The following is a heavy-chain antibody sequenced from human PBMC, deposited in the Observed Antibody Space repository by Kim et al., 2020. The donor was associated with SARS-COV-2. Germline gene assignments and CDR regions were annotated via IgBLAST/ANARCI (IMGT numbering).Heavy chain of an antibody. Sequence: GGSLRLSCAASGFTFSSYSMNWVRQAPGKGLEWVSSISSSSSYIYYADSVKGRFTISRDNAKNSLYLQMNSLRAEDTAVYYCARDSPQIFAFDIWGQGTMVTVSS. CDR2: ISSSSSYI. V-gene: IGHV3-21*01. CDR3: ARDSPQIFAFDI. D-gene: IGHD2-15*01. CDR1: GFTFSSYS. J-gene: IGHJ3*02.